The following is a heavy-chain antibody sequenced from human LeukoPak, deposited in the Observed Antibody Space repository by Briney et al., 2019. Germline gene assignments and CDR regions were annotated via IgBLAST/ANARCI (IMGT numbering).Heavy chain of an antibody. Sequence: PGGSLRLSCAASGFTFSSYAMSCVRQAPGKGLEWVSAISGSGVNTYYADSVKGRFTISRDNSKNTLYLQMNSLRAEDTAVYYCAKRVSGWYWVDYWGQGTLVTVSS. CDR2: ISGSGVNT. D-gene: IGHD6-19*01. CDR1: GFTFSSYA. CDR3: AKRVSGWYWVDY. V-gene: IGHV3-23*01. J-gene: IGHJ4*02.